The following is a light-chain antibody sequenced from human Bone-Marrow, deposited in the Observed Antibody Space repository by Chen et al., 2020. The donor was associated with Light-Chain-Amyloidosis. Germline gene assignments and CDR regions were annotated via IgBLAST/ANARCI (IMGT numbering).Light chain of an antibody. CDR2: RNN. CDR3: AAWDDSLSGRV. J-gene: IGLJ3*02. Sequence: QSVLTQPPSASGTPGQRVTISCSGSSSNIGSNYVYWYQQLQGTAPKLLIYRNNQRPSGVPDRFAGSKSCTSASLAISGLRSEDGADYYCAAWDDSLSGRVFGGGTKLTVL. V-gene: IGLV1-47*01. CDR1: SSNIGSNY.